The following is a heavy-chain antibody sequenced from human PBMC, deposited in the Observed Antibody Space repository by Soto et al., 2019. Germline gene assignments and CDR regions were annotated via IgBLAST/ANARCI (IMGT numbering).Heavy chain of an antibody. CDR2: IYYSGST. D-gene: IGHD2-2*01. CDR1: GGSISSGGYY. J-gene: IGHJ5*02. Sequence: QVQLQESGPGLVKPSQTLSLTCTVSGGSISSGGYYWSWIRQHPGKGLEWIGYIYYSGSTYYNPSLKSRVTISVDTSKNQFSLKLSSVTAADTAVYYYARGRRTEGDIVVVPAARGWFDPWGQGTLVTVSS. CDR3: ARGRRTEGDIVVVPAARGWFDP. V-gene: IGHV4-31*03.